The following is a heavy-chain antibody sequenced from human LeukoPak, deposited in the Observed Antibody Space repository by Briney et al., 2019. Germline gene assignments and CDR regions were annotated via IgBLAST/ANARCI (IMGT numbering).Heavy chain of an antibody. V-gene: IGHV3-48*04. CDR2: ISSSSSTI. D-gene: IGHD3-22*01. CDR3: AIFPYYYDSSGFHFEFYMDV. J-gene: IGHJ6*03. CDR1: GFTFSTYS. Sequence: GRSLRLSCAATGFTFSTYSMSWVRQAPGKGLEWVSYISSSSSTIYYADSVKGRFTISRDNPNNSLYLQMTSLRAEDTAVYYCAIFPYYYDSSGFHFEFYMDVWGKGTTVTVSS.